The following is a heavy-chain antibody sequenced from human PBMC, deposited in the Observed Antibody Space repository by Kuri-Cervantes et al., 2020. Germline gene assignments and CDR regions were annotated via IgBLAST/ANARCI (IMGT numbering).Heavy chain of an antibody. V-gene: IGHV7-4-1*02. CDR3: ARGDILTGYYAPHYYGMDV. J-gene: IGHJ6*02. CDR2: INTNTGNP. D-gene: IGHD3-9*01. CDR1: GYTFTSYA. Sequence: ASVKVSCKASGYTFTSYAMNWVRQAPGQGLEWMGWINTNTGNPTYAQGFTGRFVFSLDTSVSTAYLQISSLKAEDTAVYYCARGDILTGYYAPHYYGMDVWGQGTTVTVSS.